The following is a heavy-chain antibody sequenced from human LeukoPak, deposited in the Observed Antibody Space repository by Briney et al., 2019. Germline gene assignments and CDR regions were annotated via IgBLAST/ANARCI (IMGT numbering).Heavy chain of an antibody. D-gene: IGHD2-21*02. CDR1: GFTFSSYG. CDR2: ISSGSTYI. J-gene: IGHJ5*02. CDR3: ARDKLAYCGGDCYPDA. V-gene: IGHV3-21*01. Sequence: GGSLRLSCAVSGFTFSSYGMNWVRQAPGRGLEWVSSISSGSTYIYYAGSVKDRFTISRDNGKNSLYLQMNSLRAEDTAVYYCARDKLAYCGGDCYPDAWGQGTLVTVSS.